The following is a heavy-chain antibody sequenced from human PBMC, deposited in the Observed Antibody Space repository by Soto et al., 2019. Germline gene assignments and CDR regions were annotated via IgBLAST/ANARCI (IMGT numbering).Heavy chain of an antibody. CDR1: GFTFSSYA. CDR2: ISGSGGST. CDR3: AKAGGKEYSGYDDAFDI. V-gene: IGHV3-23*01. D-gene: IGHD5-12*01. J-gene: IGHJ3*02. Sequence: PGGSLRLSCAASGFTFSSYAMSWVRQAPGKGLEWVSAISGSGGSTYYADSVKGRFTISRDNSKNTLYLQMNSLRAEDTAVYYCAKAGGKEYSGYDDAFDIWGQGTMVTVSS.